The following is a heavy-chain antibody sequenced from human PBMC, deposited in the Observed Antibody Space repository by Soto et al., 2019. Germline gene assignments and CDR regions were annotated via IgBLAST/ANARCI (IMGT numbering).Heavy chain of an antibody. V-gene: IGHV3-33*01. D-gene: IGHD5-12*01. CDR1: GFTFSCCG. Sequence: QVQLVESGGGVVQSGRSLRLSCEGSGFTFSCCGMHWVRQAPGKGLEWVAVIWSDGSNQYYADSVKGRFSISRDNSNNTLSLQIDSLRADDTAVYYCVREAAVATSTFYYFYGLDVWGQGTTVTVSS. CDR3: VREAAVATSTFYYFYGLDV. J-gene: IGHJ6*02. CDR2: IWSDGSNQ.